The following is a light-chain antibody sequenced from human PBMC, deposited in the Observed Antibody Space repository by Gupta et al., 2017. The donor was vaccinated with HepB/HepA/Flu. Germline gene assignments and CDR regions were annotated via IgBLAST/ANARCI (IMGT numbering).Light chain of an antibody. Sequence: IEVCSSAFAVYASVGDRVTLTCRASQGISSWLAWYQQKPGKAPKLLIYAASSLQSGVPSRFSGSGSGTDFTLTISRLQPEDFATYYCQQAYSFPLTFGGGTKVEIK. V-gene: IGKV1-12*01. J-gene: IGKJ4*01. CDR3: QQAYSFPLT. CDR2: AAS. CDR1: QGISSW.